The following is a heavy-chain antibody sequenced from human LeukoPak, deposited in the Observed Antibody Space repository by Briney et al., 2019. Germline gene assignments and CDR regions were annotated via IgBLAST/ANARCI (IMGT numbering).Heavy chain of an antibody. CDR3: AKAVRWLQLTLFDY. V-gene: IGHV3-74*01. J-gene: IGHJ4*02. CDR1: GFTFSSYW. CDR2: INGDGNSA. Sequence: GGSLRLSCAASGFTFSSYWIHWVRQTPGKGLVWVSRINGDGNSASYADSVRGRFTISRDNAKNTVYLQMNSLRAEDTAVYYCAKAVRWLQLTLFDYWGQGTLVTVSS. D-gene: IGHD5-24*01.